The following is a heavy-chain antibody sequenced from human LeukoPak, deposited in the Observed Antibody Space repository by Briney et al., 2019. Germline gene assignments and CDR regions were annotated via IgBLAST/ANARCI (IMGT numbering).Heavy chain of an antibody. CDR3: ARAPYYYDSSGYYPYYFDY. D-gene: IGHD3-22*01. Sequence: PSETVSLTCTVSGGSISSSSYYWGWISQPPGKGLEWIGSIYYSGSTYYNPSLRSRVTISVDTSKNQFSLKLSSVTAADTAVYYCARAPYYYDSSGYYPYYFDYWGQGTLVTVSS. CDR1: GGSISSSSYY. CDR2: IYYSGST. V-gene: IGHV4-39*01. J-gene: IGHJ4*02.